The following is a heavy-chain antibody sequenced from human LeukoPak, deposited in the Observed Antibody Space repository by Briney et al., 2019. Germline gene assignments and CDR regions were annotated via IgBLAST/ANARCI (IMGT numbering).Heavy chain of an antibody. CDR2: ISGSGCST. Sequence: GGSLRLFCAASGFTFSSYAMRWVRRAPGKALEWGSAISGSGCSTYYADSVKGRFTISRDNSKHTLYLQMNSLRAEDTAVYYCAKGSPGGAFDIWGQGTMVTVSS. J-gene: IGHJ3*02. V-gene: IGHV3-23*01. D-gene: IGHD3-16*01. CDR1: GFTFSSYA. CDR3: AKGSPGGAFDI.